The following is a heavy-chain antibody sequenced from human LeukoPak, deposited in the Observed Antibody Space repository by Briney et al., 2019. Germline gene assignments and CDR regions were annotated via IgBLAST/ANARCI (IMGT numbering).Heavy chain of an antibody. J-gene: IGHJ4*02. CDR1: GGSISSSIYY. CDR3: ASSRTMVRGVTVDY. CDR2: IYYSGST. Sequence: SETLSLTCTVSGGSISSSIYYWIRIRPPPGTALEWMGSIYYSGSTYYNPSLKSRVTISVDTSKNQFSLKLSSVTAADTAVYYCASSRTMVRGVTVDYWGQGTLVTVSS. V-gene: IGHV4-39*01. D-gene: IGHD3-10*01.